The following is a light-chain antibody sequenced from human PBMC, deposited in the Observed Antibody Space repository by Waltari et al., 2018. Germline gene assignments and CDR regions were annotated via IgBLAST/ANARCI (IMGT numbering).Light chain of an antibody. CDR1: SGHSSDI. V-gene: IGLV4-69*01. Sequence: QLVLTQSPSASASLGASVKLTCTLSSGHSSDIIAWLRQQPEQGPRYLMQVNSDGSHSKGAEIPDRFSGSSSGAERYLPISSLLSEDEAVYYCQTGGHGTRVFGGGTKLTVL. J-gene: IGLJ3*02. CDR3: QTGGHGTRV. CDR2: VNSDGSH.